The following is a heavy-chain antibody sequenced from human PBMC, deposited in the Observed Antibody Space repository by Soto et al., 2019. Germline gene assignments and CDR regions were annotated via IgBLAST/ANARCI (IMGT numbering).Heavy chain of an antibody. CDR2: NRSKPKNYAT. V-gene: IGHV3-73*01. Sequence: GGSLRLSCAASGFTFSDSAMHWVRQASGKGLEWVGRNRSKPKNYATAYTASVKGRITISRDDSKNTAYLQINSLKTEDTAVYYCVRLNQYTVVEVNYWGQGT. CDR1: GFTFSDSA. CDR3: VRLNQYTVVEVNY. D-gene: IGHD2-15*01. J-gene: IGHJ4*02.